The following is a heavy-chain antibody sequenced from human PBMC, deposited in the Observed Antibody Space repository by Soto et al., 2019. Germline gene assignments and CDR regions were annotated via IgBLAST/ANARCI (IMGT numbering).Heavy chain of an antibody. V-gene: IGHV4-34*01. CDR2: INHSGST. J-gene: IGHJ5*02. D-gene: IGHD5-12*01. CDR3: AREDIVAMNWFDP. Sequence: SETLSLTCAVYGGSFSGYYWSWIRQPPGKGMEWIGEINHSGSTNYNPSLKSRVTISVDTSKNQFSLKLSSVTAADTAVYYCAREDIVAMNWFDPWGQGTLVTVSS. CDR1: GGSFSGYY.